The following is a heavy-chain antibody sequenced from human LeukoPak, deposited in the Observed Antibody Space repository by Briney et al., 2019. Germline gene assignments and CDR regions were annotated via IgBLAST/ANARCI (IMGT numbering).Heavy chain of an antibody. CDR3: ARDPIPPTYYDFWSGYYPPYFDY. V-gene: IGHV1-18*01. J-gene: IGHJ4*02. Sequence: ASVKVSCKASGYTFTSYGISWVRQAPGQGLEWMGWISAYNGNTNYAQKLQGRVTMTTDTSTSTAYMELRSLRSDDTAVYYCARDPIPPTYYDFWSGYYPPYFDYWGQGTLVTVSS. D-gene: IGHD3-3*01. CDR1: GYTFTSYG. CDR2: ISAYNGNT.